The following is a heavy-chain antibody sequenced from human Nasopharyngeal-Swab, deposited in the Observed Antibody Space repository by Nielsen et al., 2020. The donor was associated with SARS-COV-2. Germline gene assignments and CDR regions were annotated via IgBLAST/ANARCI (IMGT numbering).Heavy chain of an antibody. CDR3: ARGRGVAARRDYYYYGMDV. CDR2: IYYSGST. Sequence: VRHRPAPGLEWVGYIYYSGSTNYNPSLKSRVTISVDTSKNQFSLKLSSVTAADTAVYYCARGRGVAARRDYYYYGMDVWGQGTTVTVSS. D-gene: IGHD6-6*01. J-gene: IGHJ6*02. V-gene: IGHV4-59*01.